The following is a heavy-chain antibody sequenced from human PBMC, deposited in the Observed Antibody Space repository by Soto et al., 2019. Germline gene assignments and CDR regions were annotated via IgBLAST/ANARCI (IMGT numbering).Heavy chain of an antibody. D-gene: IGHD2-2*01. CDR1: GFTFSSYA. CDR3: AREVVAPPLSPTFDY. V-gene: IGHV3-30-3*01. CDR2: ISYDGSNK. J-gene: IGHJ4*02. Sequence: QVQLVESGGGVVQPGRSLRLSCAASGFTFSSYAMHWVRQAPGKGLEWVAVISYDGSNKYYADSVKGRFTISRDNSKNTLYLQMNSLRAEDTAVYYFAREVVAPPLSPTFDYWGQGTLVTVSS.